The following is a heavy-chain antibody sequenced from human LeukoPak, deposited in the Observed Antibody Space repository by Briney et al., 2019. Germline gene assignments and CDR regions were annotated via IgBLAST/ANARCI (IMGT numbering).Heavy chain of an antibody. CDR1: GGTVSSYV. D-gene: IGHD3-22*01. J-gene: IGHJ5*02. Sequence: ASVKVSCKASGGTVSSYVISWVRQAPGQGLEWVGLINPSGGSTNYAQKFQGRVTVTRDMSTSTVYMEVNSLRSEDTAVYYCARGVHVRTYDSHHNCFDPWGQGTLVTVSS. V-gene: IGHV1-46*01. CDR2: INPSGGST. CDR3: ARGVHVRTYDSHHNCFDP.